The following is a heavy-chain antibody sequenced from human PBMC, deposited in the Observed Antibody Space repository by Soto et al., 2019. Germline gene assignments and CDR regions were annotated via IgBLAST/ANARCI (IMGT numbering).Heavy chain of an antibody. CDR2: IYQSGNT. CDR1: GGSISSGAYS. D-gene: IGHD2-21*02. CDR3: VRDTSGCSHRDCYLSGWFDP. Sequence: QLQLRESGAGLVKTSETLSLTCTVSGGSISSGAYSWSWIRQPPGKGLEWLGFIYQSGNTYYSTSPQSQVAISMDKSKIQLSLQLRSVSAADRAVYYCVRDTSGCSHRDCYLSGWFDPWGPGTLVTVSS. V-gene: IGHV4-30-2*01. J-gene: IGHJ5*02.